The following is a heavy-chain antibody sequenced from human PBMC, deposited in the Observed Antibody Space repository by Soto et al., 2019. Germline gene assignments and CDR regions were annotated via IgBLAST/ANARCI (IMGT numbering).Heavy chain of an antibody. CDR3: ARDGGCRDGYTVGCNWFDP. D-gene: IGHD5-12*01. V-gene: IGHV3-66*01. CDR2: IYSGGST. J-gene: IGHJ5*02. CDR1: GFTVSSNY. Sequence: PGGSLRLSCAASGFTVSSNYMSWVRQAPGKELEWVSVIYSGGSTYYADSVKGRFTISRDNSKNTLYLRMNRLRAEDTAVYYCARDGGCRDGYTVGCNWFDPWGQGTLVTVSS.